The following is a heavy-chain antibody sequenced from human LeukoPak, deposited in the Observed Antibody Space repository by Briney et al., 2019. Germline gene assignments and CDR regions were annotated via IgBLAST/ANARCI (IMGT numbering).Heavy chain of an antibody. CDR3: ARLNVLDSSVLHHFDH. J-gene: IGHJ4*02. CDR1: GGSISHYY. V-gene: IGHV4-59*08. CDR2: INYSGNT. Sequence: SETLSLTCTVSGGSISHYYWSWIRQPPGKGLEWIAYINYSGNTDYNPSLKSRVTISVDTSKNHFSLKLNSVTAADTAVYYCARLNVLDSSVLHHFDHWGQGTLVTVSP. D-gene: IGHD6-13*01.